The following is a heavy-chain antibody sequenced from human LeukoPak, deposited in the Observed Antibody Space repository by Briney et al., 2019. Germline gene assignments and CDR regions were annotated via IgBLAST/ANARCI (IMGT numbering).Heavy chain of an antibody. V-gene: IGHV3-30*19. Sequence: GGSLRLSCAASGFTFSSYGMHWVHEAPGKGVGWGVVISYDGSNKYYADSVKGRFTISRDNSKNTLYVQINSLRPEDTAVYYCARDGVLYGSGSYYKFDYWGQGTLVTVSS. CDR3: ARDGVLYGSGSYYKFDY. D-gene: IGHD3-10*01. CDR1: GFTFSSYG. CDR2: ISYDGSNK. J-gene: IGHJ4*02.